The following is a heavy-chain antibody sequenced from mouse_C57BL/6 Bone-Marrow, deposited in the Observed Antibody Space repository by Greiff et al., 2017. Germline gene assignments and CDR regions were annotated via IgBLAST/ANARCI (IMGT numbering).Heavy chain of an antibody. D-gene: IGHD2-3*01. CDR3: AREMMGPPWFAY. V-gene: IGHV1-76*01. Sequence: VQLQQSGAELVRPGASVKLSCKASGYTFTDYYINWVKQRPGQGLEWIARIYPGSGNTYYNEKFKGKATLTAEKSSSTAYMQLSSLTSEDSAVYFCAREMMGPPWFAYWGQGTLVTVSA. CDR2: IYPGSGNT. CDR1: GYTFTDYY. J-gene: IGHJ3*01.